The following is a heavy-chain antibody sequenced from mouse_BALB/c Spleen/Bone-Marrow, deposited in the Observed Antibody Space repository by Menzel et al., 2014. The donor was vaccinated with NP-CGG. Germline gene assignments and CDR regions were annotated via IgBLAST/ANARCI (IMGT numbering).Heavy chain of an antibody. J-gene: IGHJ1*01. CDR1: GFTFSSFG. Sequence: EVMLVESGGGLVQPGGSRKLSCAASGFTFSSFGMHWVRQAPEKGLEWVAYISSGSTVIFYADTVKGRFTISRDNPKNTLFLQMTSLRSEDTAMYYCARGGNWDDFDVWGAGTTVTVSS. CDR3: ARGGNWDDFDV. V-gene: IGHV5-17*02. D-gene: IGHD4-1*01. CDR2: ISSGSTVI.